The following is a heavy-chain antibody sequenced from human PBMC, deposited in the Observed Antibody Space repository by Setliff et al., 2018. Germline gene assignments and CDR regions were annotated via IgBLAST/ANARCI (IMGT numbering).Heavy chain of an antibody. D-gene: IGHD1-26*01. Sequence: PGGSLRLSCAASGFTFSSYSMNWVRQAPGKGLEWVSSISSSSSYIYYADSVKGRFTISRDNAKNSLYLQMNSLRAEDTALYYCARVEAAWELLPGALHGPRFDYWGQGTLVTVSS. J-gene: IGHJ4*02. V-gene: IGHV3-21*04. CDR3: ARVEAAWELLPGALHGPRFDY. CDR1: GFTFSSYS. CDR2: ISSSSSYI.